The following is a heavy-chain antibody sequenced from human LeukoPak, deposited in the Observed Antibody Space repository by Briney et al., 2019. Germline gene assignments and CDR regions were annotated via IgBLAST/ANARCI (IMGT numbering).Heavy chain of an antibody. V-gene: IGHV3-48*01. D-gene: IGHD1-26*01. CDR3: ARDGAYRMVGATFDY. J-gene: IGHJ4*02. CDR2: ISSSSSTI. Sequence: GGSLRLSCAASGFTFSSYSMNWVRQAPGKGLEWVSYISSSSSTIYYADSVKGRFTISRDSAKNSLYLQMNSLRAEDTAVYYCARDGAYRMVGATFDYWGQGTLVTVSS. CDR1: GFTFSSYS.